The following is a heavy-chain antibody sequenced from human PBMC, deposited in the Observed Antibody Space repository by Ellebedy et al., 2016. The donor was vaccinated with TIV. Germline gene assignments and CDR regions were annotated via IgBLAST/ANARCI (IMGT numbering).Heavy chain of an antibody. CDR3: AGWGSSQD. J-gene: IGHJ4*02. D-gene: IGHD3-16*01. CDR1: EFTFSNYW. CDR2: INPDGSAK. Sequence: GGSLRLSXAASEFTFSNYWMNWVRQPPGKGLEWVANINPDGSAKSYVDSVKGRFTISRDNARNSLYLEMSNLRVEDTAVYYCAGWGSSQDWGQGALVAVSS. V-gene: IGHV3-7*01.